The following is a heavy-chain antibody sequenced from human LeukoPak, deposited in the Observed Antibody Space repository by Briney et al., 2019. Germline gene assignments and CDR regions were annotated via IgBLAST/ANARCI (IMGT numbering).Heavy chain of an antibody. V-gene: IGHV3-21*05. Sequence: KSGGSLRLSCAASGFTFSIYSMNWVRQAPGKGLEWVSYISGSSSDIYNADSVKGRFTISRDNAKNTLYLQMNSLRAEDTAVYYCVRDSPSGFFDLWGRGTLVTVSS. J-gene: IGHJ2*01. CDR2: ISGSSSDI. CDR1: GFTFSIYS. D-gene: IGHD6-19*01. CDR3: VRDSPSGFFDL.